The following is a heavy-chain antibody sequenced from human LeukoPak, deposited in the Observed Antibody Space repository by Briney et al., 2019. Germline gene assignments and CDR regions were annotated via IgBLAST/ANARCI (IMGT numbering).Heavy chain of an antibody. CDR2: ISGGAGGA. J-gene: IGHJ4*02. Sequence: GGSLRLSCAASGFTFSSYSMNWVRQAPGKGLEWVSSISGGAGGASYGDSVKGRFTMSRDNSKNTLYLQMNSLRAEDTAVYYCAKDGGYGSGSYYPDYWGQGTLVTVSS. V-gene: IGHV3-23*01. CDR3: AKDGGYGSGSYYPDY. D-gene: IGHD3-10*01. CDR1: GFTFSSYS.